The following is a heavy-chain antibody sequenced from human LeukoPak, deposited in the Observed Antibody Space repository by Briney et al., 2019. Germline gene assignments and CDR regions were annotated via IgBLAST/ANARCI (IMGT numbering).Heavy chain of an antibody. CDR1: GSDFTSYW. Sequence: GASLKISFRVSGSDFTSYWIAWVRPMPGRGLEWMGFIYPADYDTRYSPSFQGQVTISADRSVTTAYLQWSSLKASDTAVYFCARGLGYSTSSISFDSWGQGTLVTVSS. CDR3: ARGLGYSTSSISFDS. CDR2: IYPADYDT. V-gene: IGHV5-51*01. D-gene: IGHD6-6*01. J-gene: IGHJ4*02.